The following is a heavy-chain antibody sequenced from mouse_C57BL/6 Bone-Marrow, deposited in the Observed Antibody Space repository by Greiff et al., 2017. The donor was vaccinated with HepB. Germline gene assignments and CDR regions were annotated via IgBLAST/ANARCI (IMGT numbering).Heavy chain of an antibody. CDR3: EREWLRRDWYFDV. D-gene: IGHD2-2*01. CDR2: IYPGDGDT. CDR1: GYAFSSSW. J-gene: IGHJ1*03. Sequence: QVQLQQSGPELVKPGASVKISCKASGYAFSSSWMNWVKQRPGKGLEWIGRIYPGDGDTNYNGKFKGKATLTADKSSSTAYMQLSSLTSEDSAVYFCEREWLRRDWYFDVWGTGTTVTVAS. V-gene: IGHV1-82*01.